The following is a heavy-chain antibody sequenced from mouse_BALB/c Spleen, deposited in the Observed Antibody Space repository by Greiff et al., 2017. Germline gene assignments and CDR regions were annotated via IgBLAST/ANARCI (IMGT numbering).Heavy chain of an antibody. Sequence: EVHLVESGGGLVQPGGSLKLSCAASGFTFSSYGMSWVRQTPDKRLELVATINSNGGSTYYPDSVKGRFTISRDNAKNTLYLQMSSLKSEDTAMYYCARVRGLITTVDWYFDVWGAGTTVTVSS. CDR2: INSNGGST. CDR1: GFTFSSYG. V-gene: IGHV5-6-3*01. D-gene: IGHD1-1*01. CDR3: ARVRGLITTVDWYFDV. J-gene: IGHJ1*01.